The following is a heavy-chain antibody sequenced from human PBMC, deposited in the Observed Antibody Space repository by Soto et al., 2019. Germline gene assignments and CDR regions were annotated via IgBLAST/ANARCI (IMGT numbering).Heavy chain of an antibody. J-gene: IGHJ6*02. CDR2: ISGSGDST. V-gene: IGHV3-23*01. CDR1: GFTFSSYA. Sequence: GGSLRLSCAASGFTFSSYAMSWVRQAPGKGLEWVSGISGSGDSTYYADSVKGRFTISRENAKNSFYLQMDSLRPGDTAVYYCARFLSSYGMDVWGQGTTVTVSS. D-gene: IGHD3-10*01. CDR3: ARFLSSYGMDV.